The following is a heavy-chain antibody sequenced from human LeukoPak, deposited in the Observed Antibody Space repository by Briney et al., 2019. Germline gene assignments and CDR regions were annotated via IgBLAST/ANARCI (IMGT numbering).Heavy chain of an antibody. Sequence: PGGSLRLSCAASGFIFNNYGLIWVRQAPGKGLEWVSAISNDGGGTNYADFVKGRFTISRDNSKNTLFLQMNSLKAEDTALYYCGTGSSGYFVDLWGQGTLVTVSS. CDR2: ISNDGGGT. D-gene: IGHD3-22*01. CDR1: GFIFNNYG. CDR3: GTGSSGYFVDL. V-gene: IGHV3-23*01. J-gene: IGHJ5*02.